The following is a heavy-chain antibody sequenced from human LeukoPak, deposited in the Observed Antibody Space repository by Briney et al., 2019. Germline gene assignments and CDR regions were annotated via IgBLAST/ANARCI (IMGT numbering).Heavy chain of an antibody. V-gene: IGHV6-1*01. CDR2: TYYRSKWHN. D-gene: IGHD6-13*01. J-gene: IGHJ4*02. CDR1: GDSVSSNSAA. CDR3: ARGSSSNSWYFDY. Sequence: SQTLSLTCAISGDSVSSNSAAWTWIRQSPSRGLEWLGRTYYRSKWHNNYAVSVESRITIDSDTSKNQFSLQLNSVTPEDTAVYYCARGSSSNSWYFDYWGQGTLVTVSS.